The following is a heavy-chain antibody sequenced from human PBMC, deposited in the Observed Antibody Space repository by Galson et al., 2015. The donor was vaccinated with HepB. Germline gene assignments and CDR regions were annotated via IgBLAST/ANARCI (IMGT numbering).Heavy chain of an antibody. Sequence: SLRLSCAAPGFTFGSYTMNWVRQAPGKGLEWVSYISSSSASIYYEDSVKGRFTISRDNAKNSLYLQMNSLRAEDTAVYYCARDWARHYYGLDVWGQGTTVTVSS. CDR2: ISSSSASI. V-gene: IGHV3-48*04. CDR1: GFTFGSYT. D-gene: IGHD3-16*01. J-gene: IGHJ6*02. CDR3: ARDWARHYYGLDV.